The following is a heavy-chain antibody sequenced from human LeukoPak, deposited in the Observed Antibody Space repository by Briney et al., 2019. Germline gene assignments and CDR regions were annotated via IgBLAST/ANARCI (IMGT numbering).Heavy chain of an antibody. CDR1: SGSFSGYY. D-gene: IGHD2-2*01. CDR2: INHSGST. Sequence: SETLSRTCAVYSGSFSGYYWSWIRQPPGKGLEWIGEINHSGSTNYNPSLKSRVTISVGTSKNQFSLQLSSVTAADTAVYYCARGRTPGAHTSCYDYWGQGTLVTVSS. CDR3: ARGRTPGAHTSCYDY. V-gene: IGHV4-34*01. J-gene: IGHJ4*02.